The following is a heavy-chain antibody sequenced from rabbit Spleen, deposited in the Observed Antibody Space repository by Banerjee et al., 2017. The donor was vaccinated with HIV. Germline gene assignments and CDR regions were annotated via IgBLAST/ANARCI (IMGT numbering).Heavy chain of an antibody. J-gene: IGHJ6*01. V-gene: IGHV1S40*01. CDR1: GVSFSTNYY. CDR3: ARDSGSSFSSYGMDL. D-gene: IGHD8-1*01. Sequence: QSLEESGGDLVNPGASLTLTCTASGVSFSTNYYMCWVRQAPGKGLEWIACIEGGSSGFSYFASWVKGRFTISKTSSTTVTLQMTSLTAADTATYFCARDSGSSFSSYGMDLWGQGTLVTVS. CDR2: IEGGSSGFS.